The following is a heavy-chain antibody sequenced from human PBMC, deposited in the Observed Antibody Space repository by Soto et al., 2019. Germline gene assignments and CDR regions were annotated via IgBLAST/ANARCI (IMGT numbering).Heavy chain of an antibody. Sequence: TLSLAFAVSGGSISSGGYSWSLIRQPPGKGLEWIGYIYHSGSTYYNPSLKSRVTISVDRSKNQFSLQLNSLSAEDTAVYYCAKSRDGYIHAWGQGTLVTVSS. CDR3: AKSRDGYIHA. D-gene: IGHD5-12*01. V-gene: IGHV4-30-2*01. CDR2: IYHSGST. CDR1: GGSISSGGYS. J-gene: IGHJ4*02.